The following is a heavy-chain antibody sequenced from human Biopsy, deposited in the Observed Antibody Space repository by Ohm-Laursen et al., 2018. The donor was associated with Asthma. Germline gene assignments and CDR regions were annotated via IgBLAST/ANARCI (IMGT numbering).Heavy chain of an antibody. D-gene: IGHD2-2*01. CDR1: GASITSSAYY. CDR2: MYYGETT. Sequence: SETLSLTRTVSGASITSSAYYWGWIRQPPGKGLEWIGSMYYGETTYYSPSLKSRVTISVDTSKNQFSLILSFVTAADTAVYYCARHDHRWDTYADFWGQGTLVAVSS. J-gene: IGHJ4*02. V-gene: IGHV4-39*01. CDR3: ARHDHRWDTYADF.